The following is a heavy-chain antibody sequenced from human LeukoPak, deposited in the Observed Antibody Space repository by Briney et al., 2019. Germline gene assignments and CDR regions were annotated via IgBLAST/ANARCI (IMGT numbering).Heavy chain of an antibody. CDR3: ARAGLETYYGKSYFDY. CDR1: GGSISSSSYY. J-gene: IGHJ4*02. V-gene: IGHV4-39*01. Sequence: PSETLSLTCTVSGGSISSSSYYWGWIRQPPGKGLEWIGSVYYSGSTYYNPSLKSRVTISVDTSKNQFPLKLSSVTAADTAVYYCARAGLETYYGKSYFDYWGQGTLVTVSS. D-gene: IGHD3-10*01. CDR2: VYYSGST.